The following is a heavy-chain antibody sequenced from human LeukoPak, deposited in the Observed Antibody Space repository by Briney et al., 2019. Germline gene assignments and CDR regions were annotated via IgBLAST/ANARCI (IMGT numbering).Heavy chain of an antibody. CDR3: ARGQQLAYNWFDP. J-gene: IGHJ5*02. CDR1: GGTFSSYA. V-gene: IGHV1-69*01. D-gene: IGHD6-6*01. CDR2: IIPIFGTA. Sequence: SVKVSCRASGGTFSSYAISWVRQAPGQGLEWMGGIIPIFGTANYAQKFQGRVTITADESTSTAYMELSSLRSEDTAVYYCARGQQLAYNWFDPWGQGTLVTVSS.